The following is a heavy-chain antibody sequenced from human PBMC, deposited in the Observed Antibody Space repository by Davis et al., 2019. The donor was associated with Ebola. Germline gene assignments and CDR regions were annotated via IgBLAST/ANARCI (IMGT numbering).Heavy chain of an antibody. Sequence: GESLKISCAASGISFSNYGMFWVRQAPGQVMGWVAVISPDGSDKNYADSGKGRFTISRDNSKNTLDLQMNSLRGEDAAVYYCARGGRWYDIMTEASLMDVWGKGTTVAVSS. CDR1: GISFSNYG. V-gene: IGHV3-30*03. J-gene: IGHJ6*04. CDR3: ARGGRWYDIMTEASLMDV. D-gene: IGHD3-9*01. CDR2: ISPDGSDK.